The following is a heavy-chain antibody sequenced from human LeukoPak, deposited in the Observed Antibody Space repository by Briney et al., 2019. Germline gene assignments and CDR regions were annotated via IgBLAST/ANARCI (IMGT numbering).Heavy chain of an antibody. Sequence: SETLSLTCTGSGGSISSYYWSWIRQPPGKGLEWIGYIYYSGSTNYNPSLKSRVTISVDTSKNQFSLKLSSVTAADTAVYYCARSSGSWFDPWGQGTLVTVSS. CDR2: IYYSGST. J-gene: IGHJ5*02. CDR1: GGSISSYY. V-gene: IGHV4-59*01. D-gene: IGHD3-22*01. CDR3: ARSSGSWFDP.